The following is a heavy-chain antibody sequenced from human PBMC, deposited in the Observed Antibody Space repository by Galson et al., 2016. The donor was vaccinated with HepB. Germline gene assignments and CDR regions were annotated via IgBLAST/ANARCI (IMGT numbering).Heavy chain of an antibody. Sequence: SLRLSCAASGFTFSSHGMHWVRQAPGKGLEWVAVISHDGSNKYYGDSVEGRFTISRDNYKNTLYLQMNILRTEDTAVYYCAKAYGYSYGYSSLDYWGQGTLVTVFS. CDR3: AKAYGYSYGYSSLDY. J-gene: IGHJ4*02. CDR2: ISHDGSNK. CDR1: GFTFSSHG. V-gene: IGHV3-30*18. D-gene: IGHD5-18*01.